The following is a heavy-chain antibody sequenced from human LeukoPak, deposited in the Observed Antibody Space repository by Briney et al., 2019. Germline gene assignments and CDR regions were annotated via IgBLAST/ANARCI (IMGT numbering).Heavy chain of an antibody. V-gene: IGHV3-33*01. D-gene: IGHD1/OR15-1a*01. CDR3: TRAAGITGTSRDNWFDP. CDR1: GFTFSSHD. Sequence: GTSLRLSCAASGFTFSSHDMHWVRRAPGKGLEWVASIWHDGNRKYHADSVEGRFTISRDNSKNTVYVQMNSLRADDTAVYYCTRAAGITGTSRDNWFDPWGQGTLVIVSS. J-gene: IGHJ5*02. CDR2: IWHDGNRK.